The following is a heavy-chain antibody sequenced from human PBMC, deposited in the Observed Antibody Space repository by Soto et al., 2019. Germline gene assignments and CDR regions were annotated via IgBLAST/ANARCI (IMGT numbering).Heavy chain of an antibody. J-gene: IGHJ6*02. Sequence: SVKGSWKASGGAFSSYAISWVRQAHGQGLEWMGGIIPIFGTANYAQKLQGRVTITADKSTSTAYLELSSLRSEDTAVYYCARVETTNYYYGMDVRGQGTTVTVSS. CDR2: IIPIFGTA. D-gene: IGHD5-18*01. CDR3: ARVETTNYYYGMDV. CDR1: GGAFSSYA. V-gene: IGHV1-69*06.